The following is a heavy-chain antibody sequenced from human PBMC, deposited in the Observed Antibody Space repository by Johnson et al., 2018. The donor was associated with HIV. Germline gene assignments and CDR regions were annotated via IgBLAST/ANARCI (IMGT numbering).Heavy chain of an antibody. CDR2: IYSGGST. CDR3: ARDRGSSSWLDAFDI. CDR1: GFIFDDYA. J-gene: IGHJ3*02. D-gene: IGHD6-13*01. V-gene: IGHV3-66*01. Sequence: VQLVESGGRLVQPGRSLRLSCAASGFIFDDYAMHWVRQVPGKGLEWVSVIYSGGSTYYADSVKGRFTIARDNAKNTLFLEMKSLRAEDTAVYYCARDRGSSSWLDAFDIWGQGTMVTVSS.